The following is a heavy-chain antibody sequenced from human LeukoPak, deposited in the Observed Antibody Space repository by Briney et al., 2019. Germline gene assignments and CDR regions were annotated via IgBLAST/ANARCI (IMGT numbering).Heavy chain of an antibody. V-gene: IGHV3-11*01. Sequence: PGGALRLSCVASGINFSDYYMNWIRQAPGEGLEWVSYICGSGSTKYYADSVRGRFTISRDNAKNSRYLQMNSLKAEDTAVYYCARGGYCSNVVCYTSRSLDYWGQGTLVTVSS. CDR3: ARGGYCSNVVCYTSRSLDY. D-gene: IGHD2-8*01. CDR1: GINFSDYY. J-gene: IGHJ4*02. CDR2: ICGSGSTK.